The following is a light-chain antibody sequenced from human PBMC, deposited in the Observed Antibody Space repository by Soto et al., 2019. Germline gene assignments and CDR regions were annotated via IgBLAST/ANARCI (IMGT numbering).Light chain of an antibody. CDR3: ASYSSSETPVV. J-gene: IGLJ2*01. CDR1: ARDIGGYQF. V-gene: IGLV2-14*03. Sequence: QSVLTQPASVSGSPGLSITISCTGTARDIGGYQFVSWYQQHPDKAPKLIIVDVTKRPSGTSSRFSASKSGTTASLTISGLLPEDEAQYYCASYSSSETPVVFGGGTKLTVL. CDR2: DVT.